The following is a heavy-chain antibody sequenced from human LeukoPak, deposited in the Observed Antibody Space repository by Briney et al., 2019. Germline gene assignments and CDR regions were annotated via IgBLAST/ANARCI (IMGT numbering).Heavy chain of an antibody. CDR3: ARRRDGYNEDFFDY. Sequence: PSETLSLTCTVSGGSITSSSYYWVWIRQPPGKGLEWIGSIFHSGSTYYNASLKSRVTISVDTSRNQFSLKLSSVTAADTAVYYCARRRDGYNEDFFDYWGQGTLVTVSS. CDR1: GGSITSSSYY. J-gene: IGHJ4*02. CDR2: IFHSGST. V-gene: IGHV4-39*01. D-gene: IGHD5-24*01.